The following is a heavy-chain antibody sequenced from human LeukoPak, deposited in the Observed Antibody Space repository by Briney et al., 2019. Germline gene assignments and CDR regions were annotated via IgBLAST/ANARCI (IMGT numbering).Heavy chain of an antibody. CDR3: ARQACSGGSCYLDY. Sequence: GGSLRLSCAASRFIFSNYAMHWVRQAPGKGLDWVAVISYHGSDQYYADSVKGRFTISRDYSKNTLYLQMNSLRTEDTAVYYCARQACSGGSCYLDYWGQGTLATVSS. CDR2: ISYHGSDQ. D-gene: IGHD2-15*01. J-gene: IGHJ4*02. V-gene: IGHV3-30*04. CDR1: RFIFSNYA.